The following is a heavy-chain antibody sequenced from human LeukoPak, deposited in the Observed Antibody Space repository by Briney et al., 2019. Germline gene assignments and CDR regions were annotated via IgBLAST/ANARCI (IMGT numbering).Heavy chain of an antibody. D-gene: IGHD5-12*01. CDR1: GGSISSSNW. CDR3: AQGRGGYDYVTWFDP. V-gene: IGHV4-4*02. J-gene: IGHJ5*02. CDR2: IYHSGST. Sequence: SETLSLTCAVSGGSISSSNWWCWVRQPPGKGLEWIGEIYHSGSTNYNPSLKSRVTISVDKSKNQFSLKLSSVTAADTAVYYCAQGRGGYDYVTWFDPWGQGTPVTVSS.